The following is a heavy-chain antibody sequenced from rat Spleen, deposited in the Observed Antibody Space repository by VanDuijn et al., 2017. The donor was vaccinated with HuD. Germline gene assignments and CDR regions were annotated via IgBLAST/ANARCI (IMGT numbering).Heavy chain of an antibody. CDR1: GFTFSDYY. V-gene: IGHV5-20*01. CDR2: ISFDGGRN. CDR3: ATEDGYTYYVMDA. Sequence: EVQLVESDGGLVQPGRSLKLSCAASGFTFSDYYMAWVRQAPTKGLEWVATISFDGGRNFYRDSVKGRFTISRDNAKSTLYLQMDSLRSEDTATYYCATEDGYTYYVMDAWGQGASVTVSS. D-gene: IGHD1-4*01. J-gene: IGHJ4*01.